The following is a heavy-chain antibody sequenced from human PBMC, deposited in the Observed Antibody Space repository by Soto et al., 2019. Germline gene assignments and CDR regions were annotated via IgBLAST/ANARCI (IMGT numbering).Heavy chain of an antibody. CDR3: GTTFEY. CDR1: GFTFTNYW. J-gene: IGHJ4*02. Sequence: EVQLVESGGGVVQPGGSLRLSCAASGFTFTNYWMHWVRQVPGEGLVWVSITKDDGSRTWYADSVRGRFAMSRDNARNTVYLQMNSLRAEDTAVYYCGTTFEYWGQGTPVTISS. CDR2: TKDDGSRT. D-gene: IGHD1-26*01. V-gene: IGHV3-74*01.